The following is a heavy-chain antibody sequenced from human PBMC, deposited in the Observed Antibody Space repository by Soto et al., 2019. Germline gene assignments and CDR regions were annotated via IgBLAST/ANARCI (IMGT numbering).Heavy chain of an antibody. J-gene: IGHJ5*02. CDR3: ARGSTIVRGAPSWFDP. CDR2: IIPIAAIT. D-gene: IGHD3-10*01. V-gene: IGHV1-69*02. CDR1: GGTFSRYT. Sequence: QVQLVQSGAEVKKPGSSVKVSCKASGGTFSRYTINWVRQAPGQGLEWMGRIIPIAAITNYTQKFQGRVTITVDKSSTTAYMELSSRRSDDTAVYYCARGSTIVRGAPSWFDPWGQGTLVTVSS.